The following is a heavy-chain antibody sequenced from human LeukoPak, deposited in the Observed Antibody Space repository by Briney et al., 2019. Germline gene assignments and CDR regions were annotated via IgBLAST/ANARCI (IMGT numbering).Heavy chain of an antibody. J-gene: IGHJ6*03. CDR3: ARVRSSGPYYYYYYMDV. CDR1: GGSFSGYY. V-gene: IGHV4-34*01. D-gene: IGHD6-19*01. Sequence: PSETLSLTCAVYGGSFSGYYWSWIRQPPGKGLEWIGEINHSGSTNYNPSLKSRVTISVDTSKNQFSLKLSSVIAADTAVYYCARVRSSGPYYYYYYMDVWGKGTTVTVSS. CDR2: INHSGST.